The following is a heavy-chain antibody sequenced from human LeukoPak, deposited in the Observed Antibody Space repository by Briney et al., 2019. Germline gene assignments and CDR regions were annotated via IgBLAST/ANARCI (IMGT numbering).Heavy chain of an antibody. Sequence: GGSLRLSCAASGFTFSSYAMHWVRQAPGKGLEWVAVISYDGSNKYYADSVKGRFTISRDNSKNTLYLQMNSLRAEDTAVYYCAKDFVQYGDFFDYWGQGTLVTVSS. V-gene: IGHV3-30-3*01. CDR2: ISYDGSNK. J-gene: IGHJ4*02. CDR1: GFTFSSYA. D-gene: IGHD4-17*01. CDR3: AKDFVQYGDFFDY.